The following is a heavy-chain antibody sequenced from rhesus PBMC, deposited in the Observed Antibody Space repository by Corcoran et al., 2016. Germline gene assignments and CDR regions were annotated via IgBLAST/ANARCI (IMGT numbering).Heavy chain of an antibody. Sequence: DVQLVESGGGLVKPGGSLRLSCVASGFTFSSYEMHWVRQAPGKGLEWVSVISESGGTIYYADSVKGRFTNSRDNAKNSLFLQMNSLRAEDTAVYYCTSGYSGSWNSLPWGQGVLVTVSS. J-gene: IGHJ4*01. V-gene: IGHV3-100*02. CDR3: TSGYSGSWNSLP. CDR1: GFTFSSYE. CDR2: ISESGGTI. D-gene: IGHD6-25*01.